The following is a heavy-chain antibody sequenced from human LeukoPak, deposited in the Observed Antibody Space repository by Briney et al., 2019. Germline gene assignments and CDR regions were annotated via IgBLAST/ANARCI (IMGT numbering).Heavy chain of an antibody. CDR1: GFTFSNYG. D-gene: IGHD4-17*01. CDR2: ISYDGSNK. V-gene: IGHV3-30*18. Sequence: GGSLRLSCAASGFTFSNYGMHWVRQAPGKGLEWVAVISYDGSNKYYADSVKGRFTISRDNSKNTLYLQMNSLRAEDTAVYYCAKDPFVKTTVAFFDYWGQGTLVTVSS. J-gene: IGHJ4*02. CDR3: AKDPFVKTTVAFFDY.